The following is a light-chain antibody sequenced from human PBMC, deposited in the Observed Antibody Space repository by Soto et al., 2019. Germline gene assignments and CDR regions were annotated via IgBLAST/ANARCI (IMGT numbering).Light chain of an antibody. CDR1: QSVSNN. CDR2: DAS. V-gene: IGKV3-15*01. J-gene: IGKJ1*01. Sequence: ILMTQSPATLSVSPGERATLSCRASQSVSNNLAWYQQKPGQAPRLLIYDASTRTTGIPARFSGSGSGTEFTLTISSLQFEDFAVYYYQQYNNCPTWTFGQGTKVEIK. CDR3: QQYNNCPTWT.